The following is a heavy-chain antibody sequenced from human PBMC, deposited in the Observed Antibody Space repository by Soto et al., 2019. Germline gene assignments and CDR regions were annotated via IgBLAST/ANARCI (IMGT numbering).Heavy chain of an antibody. D-gene: IGHD3-3*01. V-gene: IGHV4-59*08. CDR1: GGSISSYY. CDR3: ARASGYPYYYYYYYMDV. CDR2: IYYSGST. J-gene: IGHJ6*03. Sequence: QVQLQELGPGLVKPSETLSLTCTVSGGSISSYYWSWIRQPPGKGLEWIGYIYYSGSTNYNPSLKSRVTISVDTSKNQFSLKLSSVTAADTAVYYCARASGYPYYYYYYYMDVWGKGTTVTVSS.